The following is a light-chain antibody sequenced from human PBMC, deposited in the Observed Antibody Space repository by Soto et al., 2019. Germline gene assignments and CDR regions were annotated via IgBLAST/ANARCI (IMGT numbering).Light chain of an antibody. V-gene: IGKV1-39*01. CDR2: ATS. Sequence: DIQMTQSPSSLSASVGDRVTITCRASQSITSFLNWYQQKPGKAPKLLISATSSLQSGVPSRFRGSGSGTDFSLTISSPQPEDFATYYCQQNYITPYTFGQGTKLEIK. J-gene: IGKJ2*01. CDR1: QSITSF. CDR3: QQNYITPYT.